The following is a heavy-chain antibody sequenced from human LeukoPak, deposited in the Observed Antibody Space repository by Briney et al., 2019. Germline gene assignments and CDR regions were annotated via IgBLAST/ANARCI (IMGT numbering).Heavy chain of an antibody. CDR1: GGSISSYS. J-gene: IGHJ4*02. CDR2: IYHSGST. Sequence: SETLSLTCTVSGGSISSYSWSWIRQPPGKGLEWIGYIYHSGSTYYNPSLKSRVTISVDRSKNQFSLKLSSVTAADTAVYYCARGDIAAAPDYWGQGTLVTVSS. CDR3: ARGDIAAAPDY. V-gene: IGHV4-30-2*01. D-gene: IGHD6-13*01.